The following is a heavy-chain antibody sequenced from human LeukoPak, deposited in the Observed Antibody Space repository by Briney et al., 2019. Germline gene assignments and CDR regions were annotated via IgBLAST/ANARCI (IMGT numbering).Heavy chain of an antibody. J-gene: IGHJ3*02. CDR1: GGTFSSYA. D-gene: IGHD5-24*01. CDR3: ARDPYKDAFDI. V-gene: IGHV1-2*02. Sequence: ASVKVSCKASGGTFSSYAISWVRQAPGQGLEWMGWINPNSGGTNYAQKFQGRVTMTRDTSISTAYMELSRLRSDDAAVYYCARDPYKDAFDIWGQGTMVTVSS. CDR2: INPNSGGT.